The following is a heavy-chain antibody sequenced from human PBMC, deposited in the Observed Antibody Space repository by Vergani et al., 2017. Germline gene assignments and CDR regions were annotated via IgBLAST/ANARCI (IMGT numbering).Heavy chain of an antibody. CDR2: IIPIFGTA. CDR1: GGTFSSYA. J-gene: IGHJ5*02. V-gene: IGHV1-69*13. Sequence: QVQLVQSGAEVKKPGSSVKVSCKASGGTFSSYAISWVRQAPGQGLEWMGGIIPIFGTANYAQKFQGRATITADEATSTAYMELSSRRSEDTAVYYCATTAARPHRWFDPGGQGTLVTVSS. D-gene: IGHD6-6*01. CDR3: ATTAARPHRWFDP.